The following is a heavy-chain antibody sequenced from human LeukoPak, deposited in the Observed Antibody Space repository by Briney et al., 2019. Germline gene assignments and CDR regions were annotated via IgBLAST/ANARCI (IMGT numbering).Heavy chain of an antibody. CDR3: AYGSGSYIDY. Sequence: GGSLRLSCAASGFTFSSYSMNWVRQAPGKGLEWVSAISGSASSTYYADSVKGRFTISRDNSKNTLYLQMNSLRAEDTAVYYCAYGSGSYIDYWGQGTLVTVSS. J-gene: IGHJ4*02. D-gene: IGHD3-10*01. CDR2: ISGSASST. V-gene: IGHV3-23*01. CDR1: GFTFSSYS.